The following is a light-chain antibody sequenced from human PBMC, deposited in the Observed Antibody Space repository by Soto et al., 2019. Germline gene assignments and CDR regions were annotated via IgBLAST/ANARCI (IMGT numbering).Light chain of an antibody. Sequence: DTQMTQSPSTLSASVGDGVTITCRASQSISGWLAWYQQKPRKAPKLLIYDASSLESGVPSRFSGGGSGTEFTLTISSLQPDDSATYYCQQYNTYSRTFGQGTKVDIK. V-gene: IGKV1-5*01. J-gene: IGKJ1*01. CDR2: DAS. CDR3: QQYNTYSRT. CDR1: QSISGW.